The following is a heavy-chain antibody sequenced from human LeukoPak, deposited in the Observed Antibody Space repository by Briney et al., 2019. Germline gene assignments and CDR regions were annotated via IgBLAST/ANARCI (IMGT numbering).Heavy chain of an antibody. CDR1: GGSISTYY. CDR3: ARRPLYYYDSSGYGTETHNWFDP. CDR2: IYYSGTT. D-gene: IGHD3-22*01. Sequence: SETLSLTCTVSGGSISTYYWSWIRQPPGKGLEWIGYIYYSGTTNHNPSLKSRVTLSLNTSKNQFSLKLSSVTAADTAVYYCARRPLYYYDSSGYGTETHNWFDPWGQGTLVTVSS. J-gene: IGHJ5*02. V-gene: IGHV4-59*08.